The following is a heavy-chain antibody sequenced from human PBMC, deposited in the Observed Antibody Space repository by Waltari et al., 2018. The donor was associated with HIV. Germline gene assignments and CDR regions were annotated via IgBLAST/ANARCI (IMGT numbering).Heavy chain of an antibody. J-gene: IGHJ4*02. V-gene: IGHV3-7*01. CDR2: IKEDGSEI. CDR3: ARRQQLTD. D-gene: IGHD6-13*01. CDR1: GFTFSSPW. Sequence: EVRLVESGGGLVQPGGSLRLSCAASGFTFSSPWRTWVRQAPGKGLEWVANIKEDGSEIHYVDSVKGRFTISRDNAKNSLYLQMNSLRAEDTAVYYCARRQQLTDWGQGTLVTVSS.